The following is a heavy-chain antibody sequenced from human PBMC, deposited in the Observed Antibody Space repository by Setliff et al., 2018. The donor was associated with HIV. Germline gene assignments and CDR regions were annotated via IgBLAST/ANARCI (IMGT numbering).Heavy chain of an antibody. CDR3: ARDYSDSSGYIFFPGLPDY. CDR2: IYTSGST. J-gene: IGHJ4*02. D-gene: IGHD3-22*01. CDR1: GGSISSGSYF. Sequence: PSETLSLTCTVSGGSISSGSYFWTWIPQPAGKGLEWIGRIYTSGSTNYNPSLKSRVTISVDTSKDQFSLKLSSVTAADTAVYYCARDYSDSSGYIFFPGLPDYWGQGTLVTVSS. V-gene: IGHV4-61*02.